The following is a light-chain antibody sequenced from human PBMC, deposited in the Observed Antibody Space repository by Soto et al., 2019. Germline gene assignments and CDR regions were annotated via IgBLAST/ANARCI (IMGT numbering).Light chain of an antibody. J-gene: IGKJ1*01. V-gene: IGKV1-12*01. CDR1: QGISNW. Sequence: DVQMTQSPSSVSASIGDRVTIHCRASQGISNWLAWYQQKPGKAPKLLIYAASNLQNGVPSRFSGSGSGTDFTLTISSLQPEDFATYYCQQANSFPRTFGQGTKVDIK. CDR2: AAS. CDR3: QQANSFPRT.